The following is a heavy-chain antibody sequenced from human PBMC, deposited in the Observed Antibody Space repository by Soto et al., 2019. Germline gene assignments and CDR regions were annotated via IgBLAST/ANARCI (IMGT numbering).Heavy chain of an antibody. CDR1: GGSISSSY. J-gene: IGHJ6*02. Sequence: SETLSLTCSVSGGSISSSYLSWMRQPPGKGLEWIGYISYSGSTTYNPSLKSRITLSVDTSKNQFSLRVSSVTAADTAVYYCARGHRAMEYYYYYGMDVWGQGTTVTVYS. CDR2: ISYSGST. V-gene: IGHV4-59*01. D-gene: IGHD5-18*01. CDR3: ARGHRAMEYYYYYGMDV.